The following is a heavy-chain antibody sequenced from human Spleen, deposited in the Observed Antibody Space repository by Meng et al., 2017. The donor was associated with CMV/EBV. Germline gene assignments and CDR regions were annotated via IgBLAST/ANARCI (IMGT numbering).Heavy chain of an antibody. CDR2: INHSGST. CDR3: ARGRIAAAGFFDY. CDR1: GGSFSGYY. V-gene: IGHV4-34*01. J-gene: IGHJ4*02. Sequence: RLQQWGGGLLERSEALSLPCAVYGGSFSGYYWSWIRQPPGKGLEWIGEINHSGSTNYNPSLKSRVTISVDTSKNQFSLKLSSVTAADTAVYYCARGRIAAAGFFDYWGQGTLVTVSS. D-gene: IGHD6-13*01.